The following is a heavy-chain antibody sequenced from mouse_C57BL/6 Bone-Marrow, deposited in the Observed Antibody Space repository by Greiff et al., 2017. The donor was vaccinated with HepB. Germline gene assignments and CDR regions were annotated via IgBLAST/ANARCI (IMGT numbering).Heavy chain of an antibody. J-gene: IGHJ3*01. Sequence: DVQLVESGGDLVKPGGSLKLSCAASGFTFSSYGMSWVRQTPDKRLEWVATISSGGSYTYYPDSVKGRFTISRDNAKNTLYLQMSSLKSEDTAMYYCARPLYPAWFAYWGQGTLVTVSA. CDR1: GFTFSSYG. CDR3: ARPLYPAWFAY. CDR2: ISSGGSYT. D-gene: IGHD2-1*01. V-gene: IGHV5-6*01.